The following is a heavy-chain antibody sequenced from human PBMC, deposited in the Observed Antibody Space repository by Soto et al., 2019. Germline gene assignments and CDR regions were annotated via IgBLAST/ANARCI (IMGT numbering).Heavy chain of an antibody. J-gene: IGHJ1*01. CDR1: GFNFNKFA. V-gene: IGHV3-23*01. CDR3: AKADGEQWLIPHLDN. Sequence: GGSLRLSCNASGFNFNKFAMGWVRQAPGEGLEWVSGISCCGGSTFYADSVKGRFSLARDDSKNTLSLQLNSLRVEDTAHYYCAKADGEQWLIPHLDNWGQGTQVTVSS. D-gene: IGHD6-19*01. CDR2: ISCCGGST.